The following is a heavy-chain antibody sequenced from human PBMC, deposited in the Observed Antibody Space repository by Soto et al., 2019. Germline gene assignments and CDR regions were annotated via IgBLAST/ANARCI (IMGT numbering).Heavy chain of an antibody. V-gene: IGHV4-59*01. CDR2: IYYSGST. CDR3: ARDLRGRQQLAPYYYYYGMDV. D-gene: IGHD6-13*01. Sequence: QVQLQESGPGLVKPSETLSLTCTVSGGSISSYYWSWIRQPPGKGLEWIGYIYYSGSTNYNPSLTSRVTISVDTSKNQFSLKLSSVTAADTAVYYCARDLRGRQQLAPYYYYYGMDVWGQGTTVTVSS. J-gene: IGHJ6*02. CDR1: GGSISSYY.